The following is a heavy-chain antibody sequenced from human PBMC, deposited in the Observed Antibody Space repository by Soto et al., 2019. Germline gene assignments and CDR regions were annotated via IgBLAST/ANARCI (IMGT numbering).Heavy chain of an antibody. CDR3: ARDRRDFDY. CDR2: ISYDGSNK. CDR1: GFTFSSYA. V-gene: IGHV3-30-3*01. Sequence: GGSLRLSCAASGFTFSSYAMHWVRQAPGKGLEWVAVISYDGSNKYYADSVKGRFTISRDNSKNTLYLQMNSLRAEDTAVYYCARDRRDFDYWGQGTLVTVSS. J-gene: IGHJ4*02.